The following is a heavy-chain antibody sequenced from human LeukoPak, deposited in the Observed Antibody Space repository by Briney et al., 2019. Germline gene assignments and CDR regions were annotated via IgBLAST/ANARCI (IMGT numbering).Heavy chain of an antibody. Sequence: GGSLRLSCAASGFTFSSYAMSWVRQAPGKGLEWVSAISASGGSTYYADSVKGRFTISRDNSKITLYLQMNSLRAEDTAVYYCAKGWERSYYFDYWGQGTLVTVSS. D-gene: IGHD1-26*01. J-gene: IGHJ4*02. CDR2: ISASGGST. CDR3: AKGWERSYYFDY. CDR1: GFTFSSYA. V-gene: IGHV3-23*01.